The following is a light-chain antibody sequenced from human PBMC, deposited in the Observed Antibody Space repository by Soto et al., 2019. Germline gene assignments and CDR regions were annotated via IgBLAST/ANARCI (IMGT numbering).Light chain of an antibody. CDR2: DAS. J-gene: IGKJ4*01. CDR3: QQFDNLPLT. CDR1: QDISNY. Sequence: DIQMTQSPSSLSASVGDRVTITCQASQDISNYLNWYQQKPGKAPKILIYDASVLEAGVPSRFSGGGSGTHFTLTISSLQAEDVATYYRQQFDNLPLTFGGGTKVEIK. V-gene: IGKV1-33*01.